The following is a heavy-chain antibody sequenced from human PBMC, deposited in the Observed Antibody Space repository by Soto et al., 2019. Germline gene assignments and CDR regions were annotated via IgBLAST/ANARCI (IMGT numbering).Heavy chain of an antibody. V-gene: IGHV3-7*01. CDR2: IKQDGSEK. D-gene: IGHD3-9*01. Sequence: GGSLRLSCAASGFTFSSYWMSWVRQAPGKGLEWVANIKQDGSEKYYVDSVKGRFTISRDNAKNSLYLQMNSLRAEDTAVYYCAGVGKYPGYYYDILTGYYPSCYFDYWGQGTLVTVSS. J-gene: IGHJ4*02. CDR3: AGVGKYPGYYYDILTGYYPSCYFDY. CDR1: GFTFSSYW.